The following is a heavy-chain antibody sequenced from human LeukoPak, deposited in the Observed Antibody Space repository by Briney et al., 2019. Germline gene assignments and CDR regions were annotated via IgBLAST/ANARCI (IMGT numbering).Heavy chain of an antibody. J-gene: IGHJ4*02. CDR2: IYYSGST. D-gene: IGHD2-15*01. V-gene: IGHV4-30-4*08. Sequence: SETLSLTCTVSGGSISSSDYYWSWIRQPPGKGLEWIGYIYYSGSTFYNPSLKSRVTISVYTSKNQFSLKLSSVTAADTAVYYCAREGSGIYWGQGTLVTVSS. CDR3: AREGSGIY. CDR1: GGSISSSDYY.